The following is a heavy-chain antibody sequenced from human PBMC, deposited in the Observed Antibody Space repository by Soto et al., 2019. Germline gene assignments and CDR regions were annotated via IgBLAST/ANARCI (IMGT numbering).Heavy chain of an antibody. CDR1: GFTFSSYA. V-gene: IGHV3-23*01. CDR2: ISGSGGST. J-gene: IGHJ5*02. CDR3: AKVPFRPDDSSGYGWFDP. D-gene: IGHD3-22*01. Sequence: PGGSLRLSCAASGFTFSSYAMSWVRQAPGKGLEWVSAISGSGGSTYYADSVKGRFTISRDNSKNTLYLQMNSLRAEDTAVYYCAKVPFRPDDSSGYGWFDPWGQGTLVTVSS.